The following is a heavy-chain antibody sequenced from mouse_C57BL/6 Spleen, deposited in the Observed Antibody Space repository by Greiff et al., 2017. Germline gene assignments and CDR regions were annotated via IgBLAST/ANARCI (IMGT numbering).Heavy chain of an antibody. CDR3: ARAPYYYGSSPHFDY. CDR1: GYTFTSYG. V-gene: IGHV1-81*01. D-gene: IGHD1-1*01. CDR2: IYPRSGNT. J-gene: IGHJ2*01. Sequence: QVQLQQSGAELARPGASVKLSCKASGYTFTSYGISWVKQRPGQGLEWIGEIYPRSGNTYYNEKFKGKATLTADKSSSTAYMEIRSLTSEGSAVYFCARAPYYYGSSPHFDYWGQGTTLTVSS.